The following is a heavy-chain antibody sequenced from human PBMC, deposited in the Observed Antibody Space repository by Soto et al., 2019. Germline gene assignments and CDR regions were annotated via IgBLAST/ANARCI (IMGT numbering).Heavy chain of an antibody. CDR1: GFTFSSYA. Sequence: GSLRLSCAASGFTFSSYAMSWVRQAPGKGLEWVSAISGSGGSTYYADSVKGRFTISRDNSKNTLYLQMNSLRAEDTAVYYCAKEAFRVLGYCSGGSCYSPYFQHWGQGTLVTVSS. CDR2: ISGSGGST. V-gene: IGHV3-23*01. CDR3: AKEAFRVLGYCSGGSCYSPYFQH. D-gene: IGHD2-15*01. J-gene: IGHJ1*01.